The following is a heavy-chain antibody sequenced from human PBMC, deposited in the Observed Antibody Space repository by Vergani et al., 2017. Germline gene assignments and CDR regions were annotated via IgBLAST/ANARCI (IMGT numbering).Heavy chain of an antibody. D-gene: IGHD6-19*01. V-gene: IGHV4-59*08. CDR3: ARVAVAGPEYFQH. CDR2: IHYSENT. Sequence: QVQLQESGPGLVKSSETLSLTCSVSFDSIRNLYCNWIRQPPGKGLGWIGSIHYSENTNYNPSLKTRVTLSVDTSKNQFSLKLSSVTAADTAVYYCARVAVAGPEYFQHWGQGTLVTVSS. CDR1: FDSIRNLY. J-gene: IGHJ1*01.